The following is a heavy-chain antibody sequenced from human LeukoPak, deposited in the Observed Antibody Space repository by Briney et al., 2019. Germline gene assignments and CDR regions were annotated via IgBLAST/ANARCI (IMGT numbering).Heavy chain of an antibody. CDR1: GFTFTNYA. J-gene: IGHJ4*02. Sequence: GGSLRLSCAASGFTFTNYAMSWVRQAPGKGLEWVSAVSGSGDSSYYADSGKGRFTISRDNSKNTLYLQMNSLRAEDAAVYYCARGQVSGRYHYWGQGTLVTVSS. CDR3: ARGQVSGRYHY. V-gene: IGHV3-23*01. D-gene: IGHD6-19*01. CDR2: VSGSGDSS.